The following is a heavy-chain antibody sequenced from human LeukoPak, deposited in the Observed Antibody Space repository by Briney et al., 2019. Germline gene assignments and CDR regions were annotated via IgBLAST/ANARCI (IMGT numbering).Heavy chain of an antibody. CDR3: AKNEGSNYYYYYYMDV. J-gene: IGHJ6*03. CDR1: GFTFSSYA. Sequence: GGSLRLSCAASGFTFSSYAMSWVRQAPGKGLEWASAISGSGGSTYYADSVKGRFTISRDNSKNTLYLQMNSLRAEDTAVYYCAKNEGSNYYYYYYMDVWGKGTTVTVSS. D-gene: IGHD4-11*01. V-gene: IGHV3-23*01. CDR2: ISGSGGST.